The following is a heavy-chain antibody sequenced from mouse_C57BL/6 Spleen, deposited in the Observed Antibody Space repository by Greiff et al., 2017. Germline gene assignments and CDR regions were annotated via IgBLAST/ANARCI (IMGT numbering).Heavy chain of an antibody. V-gene: IGHV5-17*01. Sequence: EVQGVESGGGLVKPGGSLKLSCAASGFTFSDYGMHWVRQAPEKGLEWVAYISSGSSTIYYADTVKGRFTVSRDNAKNTLFLQMTSLRYEDTDRYYCESPPVFYAMDYWGQGTSVTVSS. CDR3: ESPPVFYAMDY. J-gene: IGHJ4*01. CDR2: ISSGSSTI. CDR1: GFTFSDYG.